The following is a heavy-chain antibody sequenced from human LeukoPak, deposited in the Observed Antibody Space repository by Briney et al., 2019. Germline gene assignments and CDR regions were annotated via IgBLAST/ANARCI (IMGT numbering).Heavy chain of an antibody. CDR3: ARVATMIVVVPPDY. D-gene: IGHD3-22*01. CDR1: GYTFTSYA. Sequence: ASVKVSCKASGYTFTSYAMHWVRQAPGQRLEWMGWINAGNGNTKYSQKFQGRVTITRDTSASTAYMELSGLRSEDTAVYYCARVATMIVVVPPDYWGQGTLVTVSS. V-gene: IGHV1-3*01. CDR2: INAGNGNT. J-gene: IGHJ4*02.